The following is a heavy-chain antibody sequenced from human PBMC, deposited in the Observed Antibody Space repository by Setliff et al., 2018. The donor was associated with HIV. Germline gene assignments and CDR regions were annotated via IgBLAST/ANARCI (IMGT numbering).Heavy chain of an antibody. CDR1: GFTFRNYG. CDR3: AKSGEWLPYYFDY. CDR2: IWFDGSNK. Sequence: PGGSLRLSCATSGFTFRNYGMFWVRQAPGKGLEWVAVIWFDGSNKYYADSVKGRFTISRDNSKNTLFLQMNSLRAEDTAVYYCAKSGEWLPYYFDYWGQGTLVTVSS. V-gene: IGHV3-33*06. J-gene: IGHJ4*02. D-gene: IGHD5-18*01.